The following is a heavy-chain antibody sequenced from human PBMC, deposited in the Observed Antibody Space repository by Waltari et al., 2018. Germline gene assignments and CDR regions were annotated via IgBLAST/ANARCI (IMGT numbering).Heavy chain of an antibody. Sequence: QLQLLVSGPGLVKPSETLSLACTVRGGAIGSYYWSWSRQPAGKGLERIGYIYYSGSTNYNPSLKSRVTISVDTSKNQFSLKLSSVTAADTAVYYCARDKGWDGYNSDAFDIWGQGTMVTVSS. CDR1: GGAIGSYY. CDR2: IYYSGST. V-gene: IGHV4-59*01. D-gene: IGHD5-12*01. CDR3: ARDKGWDGYNSDAFDI. J-gene: IGHJ3*02.